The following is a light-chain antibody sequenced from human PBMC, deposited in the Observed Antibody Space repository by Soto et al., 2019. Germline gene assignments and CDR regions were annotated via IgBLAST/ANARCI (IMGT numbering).Light chain of an antibody. CDR1: QSVSSSY. V-gene: IGKV3-20*01. Sequence: EIVLTQSPGTLSLSPGERATLSCRASQSVSSSYLAWYQQKPGQAPRLLIYGASSRATGIPDRFSGSGSGRDFTLTISRLEPEDFAVYYCQQSGTFGPGTKVDIK. J-gene: IGKJ3*01. CDR2: GAS. CDR3: QQSGT.